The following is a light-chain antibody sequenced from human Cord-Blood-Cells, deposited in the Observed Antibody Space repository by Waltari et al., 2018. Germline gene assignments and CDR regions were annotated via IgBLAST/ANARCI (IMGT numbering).Light chain of an antibody. CDR3: QQYGSSPMIT. Sequence: EIVLTQSPGTLSLSPGERATLSCRASQSVSSSYLAWYQQKPGQAPRRLIYGASSRATGIPDRCSGSGSGTDFTLTISRLEPEDFAVYYCQQYGSSPMITFGQGTRLEIK. J-gene: IGKJ5*01. CDR1: QSVSSSY. V-gene: IGKV3-20*01. CDR2: GAS.